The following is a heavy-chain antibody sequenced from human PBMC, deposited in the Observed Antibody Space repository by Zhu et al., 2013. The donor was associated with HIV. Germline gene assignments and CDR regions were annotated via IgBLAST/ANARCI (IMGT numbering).Heavy chain of an antibody. CDR2: TIPLFAT. J-gene: IGHJ5*02. CDR1: GGTISSYT. V-gene: IGHV1-69*01. D-gene: IGHD6-19*01. Sequence: QVQLVQSGAEVKKPGSSVKVSCKASGGTISSYTISWVRQAPGQGLEWMGGTIPLFATNYAQKFQGRVTITADESTSTVYMELTSLRSEDTAMYYCAREGKESGWYRRVDWFDPGAREPWSPSP. CDR3: AREGKESGWYRRVDWFDP.